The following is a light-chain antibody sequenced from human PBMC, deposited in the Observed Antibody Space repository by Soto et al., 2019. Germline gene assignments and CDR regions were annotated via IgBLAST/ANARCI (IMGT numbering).Light chain of an antibody. J-gene: IGKJ4*01. CDR2: DAS. CDR1: QRVSNY. Sequence: EIVLTQSPATLSLSTGDRATISCRASQRVSNYLAWYQQKPGQAPRLLIYDASNMDTGIPARFSGSGSGTDFTLTISSLEPEDFAVYYCQQRSNWPPLTFGGGTKVDIK. CDR3: QQRSNWPPLT. V-gene: IGKV3-11*01.